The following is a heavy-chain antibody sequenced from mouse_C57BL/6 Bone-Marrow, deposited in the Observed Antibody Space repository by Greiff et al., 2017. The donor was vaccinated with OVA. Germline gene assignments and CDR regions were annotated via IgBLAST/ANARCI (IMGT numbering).Heavy chain of an antibody. CDR2: ISSGGSYT. CDR3: ARHPLRMDY. V-gene: IGHV5-6*01. J-gene: IGHJ4*01. Sequence: VQLQQSGGDLVKPGGSLKLSCAASGFTFSSYGMSWVRQTPDKRLEWVATISSGGSYTYYPDSVKGRFTISRDNAKNTLYLQMSSLKSEDTAMYYCARHPLRMDYWGQGTAVTVSS. CDR1: GFTFSSYG.